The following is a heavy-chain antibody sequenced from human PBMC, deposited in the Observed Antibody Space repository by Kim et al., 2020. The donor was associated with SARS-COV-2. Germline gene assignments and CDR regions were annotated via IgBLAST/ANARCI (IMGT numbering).Heavy chain of an antibody. J-gene: IGHJ6*03. CDR2: MNPNSGNT. D-gene: IGHD3-22*01. CDR3: ARARSGSMIVVVIRYYYYYMDV. CDR1: GYTFTSYD. Sequence: ASVKASCKASGYTFTSYDINWVRQATGQGLEWMGWMNPNSGNTGYAQKFQGRVTMTRNTSISTAYMELSSLRSEDTAVYYCARARSGSMIVVVIRYYYYYMDVWGKGTTVTVSS. V-gene: IGHV1-8*01.